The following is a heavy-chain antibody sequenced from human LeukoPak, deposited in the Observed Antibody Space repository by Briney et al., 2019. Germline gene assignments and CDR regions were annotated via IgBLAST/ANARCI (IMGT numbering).Heavy chain of an antibody. CDR1: GGTFSSYA. CDR3: AKDSRDGYITGLDY. V-gene: IGHV1-69*05. Sequence: SVKVSCKASGGTFSSYAISWVRQAPGQGLEWMGRIIPIFGTANYAQEFQGRVTITTDESTSTAYMELSSLRSEDTAVYYCAKDSRDGYITGLDYWGQGTLVTVSS. J-gene: IGHJ4*02. CDR2: IIPIFGTA. D-gene: IGHD5-24*01.